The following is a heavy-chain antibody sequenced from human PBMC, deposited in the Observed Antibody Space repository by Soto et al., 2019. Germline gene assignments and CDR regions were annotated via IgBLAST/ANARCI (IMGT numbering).Heavy chain of an antibody. CDR3: AKDRLAGGFDY. D-gene: IGHD3-16*01. V-gene: IGHV3-23*01. Sequence: GGSLRLSCAASGFTLSNYAMIWIRQAPGKGLEWVSLVSATAGTTYYTDSVKGRFTISRDNSRNTVYLQMNSLRADDTAVYYCAKDRLAGGFDYWGQGTLVTVSS. CDR1: GFTLSNYA. J-gene: IGHJ4*02. CDR2: VSATAGTT.